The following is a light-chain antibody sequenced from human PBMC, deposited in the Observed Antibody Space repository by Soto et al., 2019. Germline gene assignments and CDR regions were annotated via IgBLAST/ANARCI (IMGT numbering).Light chain of an antibody. J-gene: IGLJ1*01. Sequence: VLTQPPSASGTPGQRVTISCSGSSSNIGTYYVDWYQQLPGTAPKLLIHRNGQRPSGVPDRFSGSKSGTSASLAISGIRSEDEADYYCATWDDRLRAYVIGAGTKVTVL. V-gene: IGLV1-47*01. CDR1: SSNIGTYY. CDR2: RNG. CDR3: ATWDDRLRAYV.